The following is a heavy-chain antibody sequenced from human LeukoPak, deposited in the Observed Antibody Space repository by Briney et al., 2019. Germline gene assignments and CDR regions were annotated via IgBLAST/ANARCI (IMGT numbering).Heavy chain of an antibody. CDR3: ARTLTGENYYFDY. CDR2: IIPIFGTA. J-gene: IGHJ4*02. CDR1: GGTFSSYA. V-gene: IGHV1-69*05. D-gene: IGHD7-27*01. Sequence: ASVKVSCKASGGTFSSYAISWVRQAPGQGLEWMGGIIPIFGTANYAQKFQGRVTITTDESTSTAYMELSSLRSEDTVVYYCARTLTGENYYFDYWGQGTLVTVSS.